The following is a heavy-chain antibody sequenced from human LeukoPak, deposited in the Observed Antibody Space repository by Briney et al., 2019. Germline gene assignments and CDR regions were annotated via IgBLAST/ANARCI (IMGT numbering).Heavy chain of an antibody. J-gene: IGHJ4*02. CDR1: GGSISSSNYY. CDR2: IYYSGST. V-gene: IGHV4-39*01. Sequence: PSETLSLTCTVSGGSISSSNYYWGWIRQPPGKGLEWIGSIYYSGSTYYNPSLKSRVTISVDTSKNQFSLKLSSVTAADTAVYYCSRDSTGYRDYWGQGTLVTVSS. D-gene: IGHD3-22*01. CDR3: SRDSTGYRDY.